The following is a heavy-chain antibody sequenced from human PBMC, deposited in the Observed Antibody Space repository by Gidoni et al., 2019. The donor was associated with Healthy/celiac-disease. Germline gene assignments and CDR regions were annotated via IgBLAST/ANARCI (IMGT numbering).Heavy chain of an antibody. CDR1: GLPFTSHS. V-gene: IGHV3-48*02. D-gene: IGHD1-20*01. CDR2: ISSSSSTI. J-gene: IGHJ3*02. Sequence: EVQLVESGGGLVQPGGSLRLSCAAPGLPFTSHSLNWFRQAPGKGLEWVSYISSSSSTIYYADSVKGRFTISRDNAKNSLYLQMNSLRDEDTAVYYCARDHYNWNDNGHAFDIWGQGTMVTVSS. CDR3: ARDHYNWNDNGHAFDI.